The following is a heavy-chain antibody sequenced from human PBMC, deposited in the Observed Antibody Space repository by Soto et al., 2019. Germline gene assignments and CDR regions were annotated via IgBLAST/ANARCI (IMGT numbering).Heavy chain of an antibody. Sequence: GGSLRLSCAASGFTFSSYWMHWVLQAPWKGLVWVSRINSDGSSTSYADSVKGRFTISRDNAKNTLYLQMNSLRAEDTAVYYCARDRVVVPAAMHYYYYGMDVWGQGTTVTVSS. V-gene: IGHV3-74*01. CDR1: GFTFSSYW. CDR3: ARDRVVVPAAMHYYYYGMDV. CDR2: INSDGSST. J-gene: IGHJ6*02. D-gene: IGHD2-2*01.